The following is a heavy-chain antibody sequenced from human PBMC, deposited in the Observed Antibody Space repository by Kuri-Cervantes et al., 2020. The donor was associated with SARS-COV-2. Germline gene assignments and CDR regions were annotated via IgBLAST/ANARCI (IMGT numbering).Heavy chain of an antibody. D-gene: IGHD3-22*01. J-gene: IGHJ6*02. V-gene: IGHV4-39*02. Sequence: SETLSLTCTVSGGSISSSSYYWGWIRQPPGKGLERIGSIYYSGSTYYNPSLKSRVTISVDTSKNQFSLKLSSVTAADTAVYYCAREYYYDSSGYYYTRYYYYYGMDVWGQGTTVTVSS. CDR2: IYYSGST. CDR1: GGSISSSSYY. CDR3: AREYYYDSSGYYYTRYYYYYGMDV.